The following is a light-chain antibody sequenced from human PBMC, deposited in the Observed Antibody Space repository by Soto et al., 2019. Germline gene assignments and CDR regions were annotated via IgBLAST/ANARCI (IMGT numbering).Light chain of an antibody. V-gene: IGKV3-15*01. CDR2: GAS. Sequence: EIVMTQSPASLSVSPGDGATLSCRASQSVASNVAWYQQKPGQGPRLLIHGASTRAVGVPARFSGSGSGTDFTLTINSLQSEDFAVYYCQQYHNWPPQYTYGQGTKQQIK. CDR1: QSVASN. CDR3: QQYHNWPPQYT. J-gene: IGKJ2*01.